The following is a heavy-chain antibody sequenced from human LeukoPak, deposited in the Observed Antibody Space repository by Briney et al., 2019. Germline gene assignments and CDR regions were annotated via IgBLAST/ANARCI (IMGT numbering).Heavy chain of an antibody. Sequence: GGSLRLSCAASGFTFSSYWMSWVRQAPGKGLEWVANIKQDGSEKYYVDSVKGRFTISRDNAKNSLYLQMNSLRAEDTAVYYCARGGCSGGSCYPYYYHYYGMDVWGQGTTVTVSS. CDR1: GFTFSSYW. D-gene: IGHD2-15*01. V-gene: IGHV3-7*01. CDR3: ARGGCSGGSCYPYYYHYYGMDV. CDR2: IKQDGSEK. J-gene: IGHJ6*02.